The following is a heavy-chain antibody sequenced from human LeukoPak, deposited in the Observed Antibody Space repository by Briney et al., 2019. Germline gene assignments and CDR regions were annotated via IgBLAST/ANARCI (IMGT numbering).Heavy chain of an antibody. Sequence: GGSLRLSCTASGFTFSGYSMNWIRPAPGKGLEWVSSFGTRSTSIYHAGSVKGRFAISRDNAKNSLYLQMNSLRAEDTAVYYCAREVSEGFDFWGQGTLVTVSS. V-gene: IGHV3-21*01. CDR1: GFTFSGYS. CDR3: AREVSEGFDF. D-gene: IGHD3-22*01. J-gene: IGHJ4*02. CDR2: FGTRSTSI.